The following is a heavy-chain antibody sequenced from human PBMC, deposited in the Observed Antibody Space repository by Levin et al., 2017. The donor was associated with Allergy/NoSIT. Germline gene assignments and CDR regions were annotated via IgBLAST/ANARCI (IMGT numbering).Heavy chain of an antibody. V-gene: IGHV4-59*08. CDR2: IYNNGSP. J-gene: IGHJ4*02. CDR3: ARLSPSGGY. CDR1: GDSISTYS. Sequence: SQTLSLTCTVSGDSISTYSWTWIRQPPGKGLEWIAYIYNNGSPKYNTSLKSRVTMSVVPSSNQFSLKLTSVTAADTAVYYCARLSPSGGYWGQGTLVTVSS. D-gene: IGHD2-8*02.